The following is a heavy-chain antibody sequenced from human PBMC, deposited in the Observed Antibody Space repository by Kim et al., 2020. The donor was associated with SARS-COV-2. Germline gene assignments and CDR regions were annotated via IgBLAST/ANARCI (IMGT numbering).Heavy chain of an antibody. Sequence: GGSLRLSCAASGFTFSSYAMHWVRQAPGKGLEWVAVISYDGSNKYYVDSVKGRFTISRDNSKNTLYLQMNSLRAEDTAVYYCARAWLPDYWGQGTLVTVS. V-gene: IGHV3-30*04. CDR2: ISYDGSNK. CDR3: ARAWLPDY. D-gene: IGHD5-12*01. CDR1: GFTFSSYA. J-gene: IGHJ4*02.